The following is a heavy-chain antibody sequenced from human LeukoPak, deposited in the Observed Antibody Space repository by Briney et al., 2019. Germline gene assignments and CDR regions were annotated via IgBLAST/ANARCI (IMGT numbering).Heavy chain of an antibody. CDR2: LYNSGST. D-gene: IGHD3-10*01. J-gene: IGHJ5*02. CDR1: GGSVTSDY. V-gene: IGHV4-59*08. CDR3: ASIFGVPGPHWFAP. Sequence: SETLSFTCTVSGGSVTSDYWSWLRQPPGKGLEWIGYLYNSGSTSYNPSLKSRVTISVDTSKNQFSLKLSSVTAADTAVYYCASIFGVPGPHWFAPGGQGTLDTVSS.